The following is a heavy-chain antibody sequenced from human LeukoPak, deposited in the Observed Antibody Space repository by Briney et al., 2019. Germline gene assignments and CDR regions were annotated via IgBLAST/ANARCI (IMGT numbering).Heavy chain of an antibody. J-gene: IGHJ4*02. Sequence: GGSLRHSCAASGLIFSGHTMNWVRQAPGRGLEWVSSISTSSTYIYYAGSVEGRFTISRDNPKNSLFLQMNSLRAEDTAIYYCVRKMKTGSSSGDYDYWGQGTLVTVSS. V-gene: IGHV3-21*06. D-gene: IGHD1-1*01. CDR3: VRKMKTGSSSGDYDY. CDR1: GLIFSGHT. CDR2: ISTSSTYI.